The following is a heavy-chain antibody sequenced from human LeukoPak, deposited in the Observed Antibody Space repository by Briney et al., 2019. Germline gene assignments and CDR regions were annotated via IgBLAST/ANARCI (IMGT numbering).Heavy chain of an antibody. D-gene: IGHD3-22*01. CDR1: GGSISSYY. CDR3: ARGAYYYDSSGYSSAEYFQH. J-gene: IGHJ1*01. V-gene: IGHV4-59*01. CDR2: IYYSGST. Sequence: SETLSLTCTVSGGSISSYYWSWIRQPPGKGLEWVGYIYYSGSTNYNPSLKSRVTISVDTSKNQFSLKLSSVTAADTAVYYCARGAYYYDSSGYSSAEYFQHWGQGTLVTVSS.